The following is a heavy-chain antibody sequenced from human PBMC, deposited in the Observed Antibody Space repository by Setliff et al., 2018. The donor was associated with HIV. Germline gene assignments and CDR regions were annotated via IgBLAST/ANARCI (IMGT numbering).Heavy chain of an antibody. D-gene: IGHD3-10*01. V-gene: IGHV1-69*05. Sequence: SVKVSCKASGDTFSSYVISWVRQAPGQGLEWMGGIIPIFGTPNYAQRFQGRVTITTDESTSTAYMDLSSLRSEDTAVYYCARGDYYGSGNYPPPYYFDYWGQGTQVTVSS. CDR3: ARGDYYGSGNYPPPYYFDY. CDR2: IIPIFGTP. CDR1: GDTFSSYV. J-gene: IGHJ4*02.